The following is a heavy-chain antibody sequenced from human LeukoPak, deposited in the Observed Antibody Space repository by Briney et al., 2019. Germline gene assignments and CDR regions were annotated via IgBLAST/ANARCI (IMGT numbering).Heavy chain of an antibody. CDR1: GFTFSSYW. CDR2: IKQDGSEK. J-gene: IGHJ4*02. D-gene: IGHD4-23*01. V-gene: IGHV3-7*04. Sequence: PGGSLRLSCAASGFTFSSYWMSWVRQAPGKRLEWVANIKQDGSEKYYVDSVKGRFTISRDNAKNSLYLQMNSLRAEDTAVYYCARGLQDYGGKRNYFDYWGQGTLVTVSS. CDR3: ARGLQDYGGKRNYFDY.